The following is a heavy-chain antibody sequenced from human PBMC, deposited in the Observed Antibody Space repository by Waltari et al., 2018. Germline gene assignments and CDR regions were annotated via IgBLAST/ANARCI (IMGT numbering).Heavy chain of an antibody. CDR3: ASSTGYSSGWYPYYFDY. D-gene: IGHD6-19*01. Sequence: QVQLQESGPGLVKPSGTLSLTCAVPGGSISSSNWWSWVRQPPGKGLEWIGEIYHSGSTNYNPSLKSRVTISVDKSKNQFSLKLSSVTAADTAVYYCASSTGYSSGWYPYYFDYWGQGTLVTVSS. CDR2: IYHSGST. V-gene: IGHV4-4*02. J-gene: IGHJ4*02. CDR1: GGSISSSNW.